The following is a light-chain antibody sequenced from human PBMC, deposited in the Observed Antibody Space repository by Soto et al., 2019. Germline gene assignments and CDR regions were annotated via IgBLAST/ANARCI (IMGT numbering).Light chain of an antibody. CDR3: HQYNDQPRR. CDR1: HSISTY. J-gene: IGKJ1*01. CDR2: SAS. V-gene: IGKV3-15*01. Sequence: IRLTQWPATLSMAPGDRTTLSCRASHSISTYLAWYQHKPGQAPRLLIYSASVRAAGVPARFSGSGSGTEFTLTISSLQSQDFAVYCSHQYNDQPRRFGQGTKVDIK.